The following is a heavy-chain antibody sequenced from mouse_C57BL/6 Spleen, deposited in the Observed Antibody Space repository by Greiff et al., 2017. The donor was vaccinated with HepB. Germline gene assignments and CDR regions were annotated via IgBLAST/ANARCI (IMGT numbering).Heavy chain of an antibody. CDR2: IDPETGGT. CDR3: TREGLLRPFYFDY. Sequence: QLQQSGAELVRPGASVTLSCKASGYTFTDYEMHWVKQTPVHGLEWIGAIDPETGGTAYNQKFKGKAILTADKSSSTAYMELRSLTSEDSAVYYCTREGLLRPFYFDYWGQGTTLTVSS. D-gene: IGHD1-1*01. CDR1: GYTFTDYE. V-gene: IGHV1-15*01. J-gene: IGHJ2*01.